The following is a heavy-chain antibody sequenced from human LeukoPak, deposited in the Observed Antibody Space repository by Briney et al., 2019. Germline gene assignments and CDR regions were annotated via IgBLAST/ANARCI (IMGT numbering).Heavy chain of an antibody. CDR1: GFTFSSYE. D-gene: IGHD4-17*01. V-gene: IGHV3-48*03. J-gene: IGHJ6*02. CDR3: ARSGGTVTTYYYYGMDV. CDR2: ISSSGSTI. Sequence: GGSLRLSCAASGFTFSSYEMNWDRQAPGKGLEWVSYISSSGSTIYYADSVKGRFTISRDNAKNSLYLQMNSLRAEDTAVYYCARSGGTVTTYYYYGMDVWGQGTTVTVSS.